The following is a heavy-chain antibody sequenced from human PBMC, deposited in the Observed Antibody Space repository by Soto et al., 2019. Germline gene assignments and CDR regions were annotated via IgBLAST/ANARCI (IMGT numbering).Heavy chain of an antibody. CDR3: PAKRIAGATRKAFDI. V-gene: IGHV1-58*01. CDR2: IVVGSGNT. Sequence: ASVKVSCQASGFTFTSSAVQWVRQARGQRLEWIGWIVVGSGNTNYAQKFQERVTITRDMSTSTAYIELSSLRSEDTAVYYCPAKRIAGATRKAFDIWGQGTMVTVSS. J-gene: IGHJ3*02. D-gene: IGHD1-26*01. CDR1: GFTFTSSA.